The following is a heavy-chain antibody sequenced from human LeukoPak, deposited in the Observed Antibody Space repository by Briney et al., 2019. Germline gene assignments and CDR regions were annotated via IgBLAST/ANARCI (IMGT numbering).Heavy chain of an antibody. Sequence: SETLSLTCTVSGGSISSYYWSWIRQPPGKGLEWIGYIYYSGSTNYNPSLKSRVTISVDTSKNQFSLKLSSVTAADTAVYYCARFNSGSYQHYFDYWGQETLVTVSS. CDR3: ARFNSGSYQHYFDY. D-gene: IGHD1-26*01. CDR2: IYYSGST. V-gene: IGHV4-59*12. CDR1: GGSISSYY. J-gene: IGHJ4*02.